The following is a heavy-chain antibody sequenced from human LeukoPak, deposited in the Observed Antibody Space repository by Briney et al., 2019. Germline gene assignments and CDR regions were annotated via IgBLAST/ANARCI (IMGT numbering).Heavy chain of an antibody. D-gene: IGHD3-16*01. CDR1: GFTFSSYE. CDR3: TTGVATARTGEYYFDY. Sequence: PGGSLRLSCAASGFTFSSYEMNWVRQAPGKGLEWVGRIKSKTDGGTTDYAAPVKGRFTISRDDSKNTLYLQMNSLKTEDTAVYYCTTGVATARTGEYYFDYWGQGTLVTVSS. CDR2: IKSKTDGGTT. V-gene: IGHV3-15*01. J-gene: IGHJ4*02.